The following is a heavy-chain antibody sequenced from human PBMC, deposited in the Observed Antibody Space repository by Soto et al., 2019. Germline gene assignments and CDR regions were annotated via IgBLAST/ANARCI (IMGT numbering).Heavy chain of an antibody. V-gene: IGHV3-49*03. J-gene: IGHJ4*02. Sequence: GGSLRLSCTASGFTFGYYGMSWFRQSPGKGLEWVGFIRSKAYGVTTEYAAPVKGRFTISRDDSKSIAYLQMNSLKTEDTAVYYCTSLVYYYDSSGYNHFDYWGQATLVTVSS. CDR3: TSLVYYYDSSGYNHFDY. D-gene: IGHD3-22*01. CDR1: GFTFGYYG. CDR2: IRSKAYGVTT.